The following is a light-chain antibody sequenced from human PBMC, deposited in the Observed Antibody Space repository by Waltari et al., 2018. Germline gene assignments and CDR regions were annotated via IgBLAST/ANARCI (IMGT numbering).Light chain of an antibody. CDR3: QQRGNWPLT. CDR1: QSVGPY. Sequence: EVVLTQSPVTLSLSQGERATLSCRARQSVGPYFAWYQQKPGQAPRLLIYDASNRASGIPARFSGSGSGTDFTLTISSLEPEDFAIYYCQQRGNWPLTFGQGTRVEIK. J-gene: IGKJ1*01. CDR2: DAS. V-gene: IGKV3-11*01.